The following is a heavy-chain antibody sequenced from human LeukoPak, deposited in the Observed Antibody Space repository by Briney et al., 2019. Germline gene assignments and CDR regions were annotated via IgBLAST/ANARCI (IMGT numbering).Heavy chain of an antibody. CDR1: GFTFSSYA. D-gene: IGHD4-17*01. V-gene: IGHV3-23*01. Sequence: GGSLRLSCAASGFTFSSYAMSWVRQAPGKGLEWVSAISGSGGSTYYADSVKGRFTISRDNSKNTLYLQRNSLRAEDTAVYYCAKVDFSTVTTGFDYWGQGTLVTVSS. CDR3: AKVDFSTVTTGFDY. CDR2: ISGSGGST. J-gene: IGHJ4*02.